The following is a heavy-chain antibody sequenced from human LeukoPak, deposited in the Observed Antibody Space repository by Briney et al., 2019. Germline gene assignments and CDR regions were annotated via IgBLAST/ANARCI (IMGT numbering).Heavy chain of an antibody. CDR2: ISGSSGII. Sequence: GTLSLTCAVSGGSISSSNWWSWVRQPPGKGLEWVSYISGSSGIIDYADSVRGRFTISRDNAKNSLYLQMNSLRAEDTAVYYCARGSTYYESSGQVPFDYWGQGTLVTVSS. D-gene: IGHD3-22*01. V-gene: IGHV3-48*01. CDR1: GGSISSSN. J-gene: IGHJ4*02. CDR3: ARGSTYYESSGQVPFDY.